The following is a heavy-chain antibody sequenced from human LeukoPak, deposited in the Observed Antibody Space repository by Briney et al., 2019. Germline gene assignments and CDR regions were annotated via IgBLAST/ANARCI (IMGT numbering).Heavy chain of an antibody. D-gene: IGHD1-26*01. Sequence: GGSLRLSCAASGFTFDSFWMTWVRQAPGKGLEWVAVISYDGSNKYYADSVKGRFTISRDNSKNTLYLQMNSLRAEDTAVYYCAKGGGSYHTYYYYYGMDVWGQGTTVTVSS. V-gene: IGHV3-30*18. CDR1: GFTFDSFW. CDR2: ISYDGSNK. CDR3: AKGGGSYHTYYYYYGMDV. J-gene: IGHJ6*02.